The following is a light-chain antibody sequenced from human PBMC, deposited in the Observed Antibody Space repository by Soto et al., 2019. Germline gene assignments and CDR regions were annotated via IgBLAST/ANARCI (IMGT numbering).Light chain of an antibody. CDR2: AAS. Sequence: DIQMTQSPSSLSASVGDRVTITCRASQTIGVSLNWYQQKPGNAPKLLIYAASSLQSGVPSRFSGSGSGTDFTLTVIILQPEDFASYYCQHSWTFGQGTKLEI. J-gene: IGKJ2*01. CDR3: QHSWT. V-gene: IGKV1-39*01. CDR1: QTIGVS.